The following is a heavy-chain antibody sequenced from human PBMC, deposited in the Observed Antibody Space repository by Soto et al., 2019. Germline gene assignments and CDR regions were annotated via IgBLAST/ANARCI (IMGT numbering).Heavy chain of an antibody. CDR2: INPNSGGT. Sequence: ASVKVSCKASGYTFTGYYMHWVRQAPGQGLEWMGWINPNSGGTNYAQKFQGRVTMTRDTSISTAYMELNRLRSDDTAVYYCAREVGYYYDSSGSAWGQGTLVTVSS. CDR3: AREVGYYYDSSGSA. D-gene: IGHD3-22*01. V-gene: IGHV1-2*02. CDR1: GYTFTGYY. J-gene: IGHJ5*02.